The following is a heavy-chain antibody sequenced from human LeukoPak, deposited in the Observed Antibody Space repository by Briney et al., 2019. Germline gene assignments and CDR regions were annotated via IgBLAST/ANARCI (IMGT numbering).Heavy chain of an antibody. D-gene: IGHD2/OR15-2a*01. CDR1: GGSFRGYY. CDR2: INHSGST. J-gene: IGHJ4*02. CDR3: ARGLEYTSVHRPFYY. V-gene: IGHV4-34*01. Sequence: SETLSLTCAVYGGSFRGYYWNWIRQPPGKGLEWIGEINHSGSTNYNPSLKSRVTISIDTSKNQFYLKLNSVTAADTAVYFCARGLEYTSVHRPFYYWCQGTLVTVSS.